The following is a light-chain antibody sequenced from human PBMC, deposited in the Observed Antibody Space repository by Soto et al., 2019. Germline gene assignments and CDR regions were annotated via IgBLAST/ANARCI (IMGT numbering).Light chain of an antibody. CDR2: DAS. V-gene: IGKV3-20*01. Sequence: EIVLTQSPGTLSLSPGERASLSCRASQSVSSNYLAWYQQQPGQAPRLLIYDASSRATGIPDRFSGSGSGTDFTLTSSRLEPEDFAVYYCQQYGSSPRTFGQGTKVEIK. J-gene: IGKJ1*01. CDR3: QQYGSSPRT. CDR1: QSVSSNY.